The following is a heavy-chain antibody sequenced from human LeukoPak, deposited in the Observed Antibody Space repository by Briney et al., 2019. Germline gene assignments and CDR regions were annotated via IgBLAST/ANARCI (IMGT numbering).Heavy chain of an antibody. Sequence: SQTLSLTCTVSGGSISSGGYYWSWIRQPPGKGLEWIGEINHSGSTNYNPSLKSRVTISVDTSKNQFSLKLSSVTAADTAVYYCARDSIVGATGDYYYGMDVWGQGTTVTVSS. V-gene: IGHV4-30-2*01. J-gene: IGHJ6*02. D-gene: IGHD1-26*01. CDR1: GGSISSGGYY. CDR2: INHSGST. CDR3: ARDSIVGATGDYYYGMDV.